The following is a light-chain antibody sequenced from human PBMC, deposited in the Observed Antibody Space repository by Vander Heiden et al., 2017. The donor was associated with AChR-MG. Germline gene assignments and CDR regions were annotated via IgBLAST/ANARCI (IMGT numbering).Light chain of an antibody. Sequence: SYELTQPPSVSVYPGQKARITCSGDRFGDKYACWDQQKPGQYLGLVIYQDSKRPAGIPELFSGSNSGTTATLTISGTQAVDEDDYYCQEWDSSTVVFGGGTKLTVL. CDR1: RFGDKY. CDR3: QEWDSSTVV. J-gene: IGLJ2*01. V-gene: IGLV3-1*01. CDR2: QDS.